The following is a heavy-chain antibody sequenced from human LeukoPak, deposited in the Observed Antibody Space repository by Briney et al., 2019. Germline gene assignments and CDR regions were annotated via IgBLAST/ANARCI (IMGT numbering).Heavy chain of an antibody. Sequence: GGSLRLSCAASGFTFSSYGMHWVRQAPGKGLEWVAVISYDGSNKYYADSVKGRFTISRDNSKNTLYLQMNSLRAEDTAVYYCAKEYSSSSNYFDYWGQGTLVTVSS. V-gene: IGHV3-30*18. CDR1: GFTFSSYG. CDR3: AKEYSSSSNYFDY. J-gene: IGHJ4*02. D-gene: IGHD6-6*01. CDR2: ISYDGSNK.